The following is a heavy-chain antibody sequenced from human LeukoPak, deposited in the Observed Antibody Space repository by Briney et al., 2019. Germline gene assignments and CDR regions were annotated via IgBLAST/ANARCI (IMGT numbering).Heavy chain of an antibody. Sequence: PGGSLRLSCAASGFTFSTYWMSWVRQAPGKGLEWVTNIHPDGNEKYYVDSVKGRFTISRDNVKNSLYLQMSSLRVEDTAVYYCARGDDFSGDYWGQGTLVTVSS. CDR1: GFTFSTYW. V-gene: IGHV3-7*04. J-gene: IGHJ4*02. CDR2: IHPDGNEK. CDR3: ARGDDFSGDY. D-gene: IGHD3/OR15-3a*01.